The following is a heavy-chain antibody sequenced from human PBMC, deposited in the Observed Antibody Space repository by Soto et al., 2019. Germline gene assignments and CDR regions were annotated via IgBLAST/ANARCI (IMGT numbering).Heavy chain of an antibody. CDR1: GGSFGGYF. D-gene: IGHD6-13*01. CDR3: ARDRKQQLVRYWFDP. CDR2: INHSGST. V-gene: IGHV4-34*01. J-gene: IGHJ5*02. Sequence: SSETLYLTWAVFGGSFGGYFWSWIRQPPGKGLEWIGEINHSGSTNYNPSLKSRVTISVDTSKNQFSLKLSSVTAADTAVYYCARDRKQQLVRYWFDPWGQGTLVTVSS.